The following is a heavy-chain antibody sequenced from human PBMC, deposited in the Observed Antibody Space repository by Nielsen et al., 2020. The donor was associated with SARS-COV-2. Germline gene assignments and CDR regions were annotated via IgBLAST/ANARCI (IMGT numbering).Heavy chain of an antibody. CDR3: ARSYDSSGYYPPHQYFQH. Sequence: SETLSLTCTVSGGSISSYYWSWIRQPPGKGLEWIGYIYYSGSTNYNPSLKSRVTISVDTSKNQFSLKLSSVTAEDTAVYYCARSYDSSGYYPPHQYFQHWGQGTLVTVSS. CDR2: IYYSGST. V-gene: IGHV4-59*13. CDR1: GGSISSYY. D-gene: IGHD3-22*01. J-gene: IGHJ1*01.